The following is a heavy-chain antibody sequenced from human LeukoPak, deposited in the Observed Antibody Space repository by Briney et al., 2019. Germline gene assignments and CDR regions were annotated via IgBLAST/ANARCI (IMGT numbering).Heavy chain of an antibody. V-gene: IGHV1-46*01. CDR3: ARADRIVATISSAGVNYDYYYYYMDV. D-gene: IGHD5-12*01. J-gene: IGHJ6*03. CDR2: INPSGGST. Sequence: ASVKVSCKASGYTFTSYGISWVRQAPGQGLEWMGIINPSGGSTSYAQKFQGRVTMTRDTSTSTVYMELSSLRSEDTAVYYCARADRIVATISSAGVNYDYYYYYMDVWGKGTTVTISS. CDR1: GYTFTSYG.